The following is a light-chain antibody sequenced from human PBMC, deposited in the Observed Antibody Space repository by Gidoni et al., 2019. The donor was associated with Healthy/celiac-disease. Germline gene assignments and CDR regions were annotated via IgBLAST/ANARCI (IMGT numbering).Light chain of an antibody. CDR1: QSVSSN. Sequence: IVMTHSPATLSVSPGERATLSCRASQSVSSNLAWYQQKPGQAPRLLIYGASTRATGIPARFSGSGSGKEFTLTISSLQSEDFAVYYCQQYNNWTPYTFGQGTKLEIK. CDR2: GAS. V-gene: IGKV3-15*01. J-gene: IGKJ2*01. CDR3: QQYNNWTPYT.